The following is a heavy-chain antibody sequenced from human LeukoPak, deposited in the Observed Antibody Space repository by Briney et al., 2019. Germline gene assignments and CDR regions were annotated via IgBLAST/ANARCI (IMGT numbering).Heavy chain of an antibody. D-gene: IGHD2-15*01. CDR2: ISTSSSYI. Sequence: GGSLRLSCAASGFTFSSHNTNWVRQAPGKGLEWVSSISTSSSYICYADSVKGRFTISRHNAKNSLYLQMNSLRAEDTAVYYCARDVVVVVATDSKFDYWGQGTLVTVSS. V-gene: IGHV3-21*01. CDR3: ARDVVVVVATDSKFDY. J-gene: IGHJ4*02. CDR1: GFTFSSHN.